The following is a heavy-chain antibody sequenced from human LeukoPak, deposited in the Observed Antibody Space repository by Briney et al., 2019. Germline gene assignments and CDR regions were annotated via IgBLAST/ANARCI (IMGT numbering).Heavy chain of an antibody. D-gene: IGHD2-15*01. CDR2: ISSSSSYI. Sequence: GGSLRLSCAASGFTFSGYSMNWVRQAPGKGLEWVSSISSSSSYIYYADSVKGRFTISRDNAKNSLYLQMNSLRAEDTAVYHCAGLVVVVAATQEDWFDPWGQGTLVTVSS. J-gene: IGHJ5*02. V-gene: IGHV3-21*01. CDR1: GFTFSGYS. CDR3: AGLVVVVAATQEDWFDP.